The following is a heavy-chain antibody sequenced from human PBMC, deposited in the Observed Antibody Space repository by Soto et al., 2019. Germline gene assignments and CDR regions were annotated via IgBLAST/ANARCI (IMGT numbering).Heavy chain of an antibody. V-gene: IGHV3-23*01. J-gene: IGHJ4*02. D-gene: IGHD2-2*01. Sequence: EVQLLESGGGLVQPGGSLRLSCAASGFTFSSYAMSWVRQAPGKGLEWVSAISGSGGSTYYADSVKGRFTISRDNSKNTLYLPMNSLRAEDTAVYYCAKTPAPFRLVVPGAIPPGDYWGQGTLVTVSS. CDR3: AKTPAPFRLVVPGAIPPGDY. CDR2: ISGSGGST. CDR1: GFTFSSYA.